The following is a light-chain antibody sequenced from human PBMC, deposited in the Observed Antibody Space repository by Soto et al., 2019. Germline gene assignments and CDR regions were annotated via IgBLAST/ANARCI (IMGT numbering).Light chain of an antibody. CDR3: KQYSSSSWT. CDR1: KSISTW. Sequence: DIQMTQSPSTLSASVGDRVTITCRASKSISTWLAWYQQKPGKAPKLLIFDASRFLSGVTSMFSGSVSGTECAITIISLHPDEFATYYRKQYSSSSWTFGPGTKVEIK. V-gene: IGKV1-5*01. CDR2: DAS. J-gene: IGKJ1*01.